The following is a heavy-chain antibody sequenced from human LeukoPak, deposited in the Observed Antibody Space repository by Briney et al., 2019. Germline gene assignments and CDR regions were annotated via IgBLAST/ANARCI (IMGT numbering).Heavy chain of an antibody. V-gene: IGHV3-21*01. CDR2: ISSSSSYI. D-gene: IGHD2-2*01. Sequence: GGSLRLSCAASGFTFSSYGMNWVRQAPGKGLEWVSSISSSSSYIYYADSVKGRFTISRDNAKNSLYLQMNSLRAEDTAVYYCARTAGDIVVVPAAYMDVWGKGTTVTVSS. CDR1: GFTFSSYG. CDR3: ARTAGDIVVVPAAYMDV. J-gene: IGHJ6*03.